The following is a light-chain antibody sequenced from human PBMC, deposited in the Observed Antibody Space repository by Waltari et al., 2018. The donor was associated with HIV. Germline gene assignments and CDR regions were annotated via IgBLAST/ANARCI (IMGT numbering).Light chain of an antibody. CDR1: SSNIGSNL. Sequence: QSVLTQPPSASGTPGQRVTISCSGSSSNIGSNLLNRYQQHLGTAPKLLIYRNNQRPSGVPDRFSGSKSGTSASLAISGLRSEDEADYYCAAWDDSLSGHWVFGGGTKVTVL. CDR3: AAWDDSLSGHWV. V-gene: IGLV1-47*01. J-gene: IGLJ3*02. CDR2: RNN.